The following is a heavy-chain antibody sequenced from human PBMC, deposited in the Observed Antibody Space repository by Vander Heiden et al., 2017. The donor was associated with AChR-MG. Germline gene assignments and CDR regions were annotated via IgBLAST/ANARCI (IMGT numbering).Heavy chain of an antibody. Sequence: QVQLQEPGPGLVKPSQPLSLTCTLSGGSISSYYWGWIRHPPGKGLECIGYIYYGGGTNYNPSLKSRVTISVDTSKNQFSLKLSSVTAADTAVYDCARETGTTPSDAFDIWGQGTMVTVSS. V-gene: IGHV4-59*01. J-gene: IGHJ3*02. CDR2: IYYGGGT. CDR1: GGSISSYY. CDR3: ARETGTTPSDAFDI.